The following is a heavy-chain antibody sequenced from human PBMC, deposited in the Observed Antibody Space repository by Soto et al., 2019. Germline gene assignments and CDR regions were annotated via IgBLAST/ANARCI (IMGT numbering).Heavy chain of an antibody. CDR2: ISGSGGST. J-gene: IGHJ6*02. CDR3: ARGTYYYYGMDV. V-gene: IGHV3-23*01. D-gene: IGHD3-10*01. Sequence: GGSLRLSCAASGFTFSSYAMSWVRQAPGKGLEWVSAISGSGGSTYYADSVKGRFTISRDNSKNTLYLQMNSLRAEDTAVYYCARGTYYYYGMDVWGQGTTVTVSS. CDR1: GFTFSSYA.